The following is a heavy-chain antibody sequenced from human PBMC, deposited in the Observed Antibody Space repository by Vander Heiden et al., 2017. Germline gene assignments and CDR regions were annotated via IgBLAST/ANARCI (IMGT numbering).Heavy chain of an antibody. CDR3: ARAMSSGWFGY. J-gene: IGHJ4*02. D-gene: IGHD6-19*01. CDR1: GFTFTTYW. Sequence: EVQLVESGGGLVQPGGSLRLSCAASGFTFTTYWMTWVRQAPGKGMEWVANIKPEGSETYYVGSVKGRFTISRDNAKNSLYLEMNSLRVEDTAVYYCARAMSSGWFGYWGQGTLVTVSS. CDR2: IKPEGSET. V-gene: IGHV3-7*01.